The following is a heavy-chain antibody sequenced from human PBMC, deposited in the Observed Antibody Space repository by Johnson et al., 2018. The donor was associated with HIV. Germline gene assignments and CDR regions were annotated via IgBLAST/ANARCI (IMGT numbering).Heavy chain of an antibody. J-gene: IGHJ3*02. Sequence: QMQLVESGGGLVKPGGSLRLSCVASGFTFRSYAMHWVRQAPGKGLEWVAVISYDGKSTYYADSVKGRFTISRDNSKNTLYLQMNSLRAEDTAVYYCAPLGDAFDIWGQGTMVTVSS. CDR2: ISYDGKST. D-gene: IGHD7-27*01. V-gene: IGHV3-30-3*02. CDR3: APLGDAFDI. CDR1: GFTFRSYA.